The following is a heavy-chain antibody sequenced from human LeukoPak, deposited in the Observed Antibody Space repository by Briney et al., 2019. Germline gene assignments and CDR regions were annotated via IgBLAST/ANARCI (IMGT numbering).Heavy chain of an antibody. CDR1: GFTFSSYT. D-gene: IGHD3-22*01. V-gene: IGHV3-21*01. CDR2: ISGSSRYI. J-gene: IGHJ4*02. CDR3: ARELVDTSGHYYLDY. Sequence: GGSLRLSCAASGFTFSSYTMNWVRQAPGKGLEWVSSISGSSRYICYADSVKGRFTISRDYSLFLQMNSLRAEDTAVYYCARELVDTSGHYYLDYWGQGTLVTVSS.